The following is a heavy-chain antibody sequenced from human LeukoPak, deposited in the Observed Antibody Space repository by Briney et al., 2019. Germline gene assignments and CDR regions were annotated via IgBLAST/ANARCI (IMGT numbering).Heavy chain of an antibody. Sequence: GGSLRLSCTVPGLTFSDAWMSWVRQAPGKGLEWVAAISYDGSDKYYADSVKGRFTISRDNSKNTLYLQMNSLRVEDTAVYYCKEVDYWGQGTLVTVSS. CDR1: GLTFSDAW. J-gene: IGHJ4*02. V-gene: IGHV3-30*03. CDR2: ISYDGSDK. CDR3: KEVDY.